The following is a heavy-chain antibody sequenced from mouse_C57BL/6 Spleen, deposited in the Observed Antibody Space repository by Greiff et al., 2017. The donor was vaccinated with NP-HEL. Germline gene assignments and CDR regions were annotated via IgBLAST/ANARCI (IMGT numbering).Heavy chain of an antibody. CDR3: ARSAHYYGSSYGYFDV. CDR2: IHPNSGST. CDR1: GYTFTSYW. J-gene: IGHJ1*03. Sequence: QVQLKQPGAELEKPGASVKLSCKASGYTFTSYWMHWVKQRPGQGLEWIGMIHPNSGSTNYNEKFKSKATLTVDKSSSTAYMQLSSLTSEDSAVYYCARSAHYYGSSYGYFDVWGTGTTVTVSS. D-gene: IGHD1-1*01. V-gene: IGHV1-64*01.